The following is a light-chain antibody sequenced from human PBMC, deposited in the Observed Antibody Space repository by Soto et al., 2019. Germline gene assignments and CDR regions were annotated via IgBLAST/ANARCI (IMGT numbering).Light chain of an antibody. CDR3: ATWDDDVSGVV. V-gene: IGLV1-47*02. Sequence: QSVLPQTPSVSGTPGQTVTISCSGSSSNIGRNYVYWYPQLPGAAPKLLMYSHNIRPSGVPDRFSASTSGTSASLVISGLRSEDEADYHCATWDDDVSGVVFGGGTKLTVL. J-gene: IGLJ2*01. CDR1: SSNIGRNY. CDR2: SHN.